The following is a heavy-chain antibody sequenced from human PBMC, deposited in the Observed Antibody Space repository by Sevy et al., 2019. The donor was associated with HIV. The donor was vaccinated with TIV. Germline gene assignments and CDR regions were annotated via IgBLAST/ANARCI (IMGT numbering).Heavy chain of an antibody. CDR1: GYNFASYW. Sequence: GESLKISCQGSGYNFASYWIAWVRQMPGKGLEWMGIIFPGDSETSYSSSFQGQVTISADKSMQTAYLQWSSLKTSDTAIYYCARKDMEENWFDPWAREPWSPSP. CDR2: IFPGDSET. CDR3: ARKDMEENWFDP. V-gene: IGHV5-51*01. J-gene: IGHJ5*02. D-gene: IGHD1-1*01.